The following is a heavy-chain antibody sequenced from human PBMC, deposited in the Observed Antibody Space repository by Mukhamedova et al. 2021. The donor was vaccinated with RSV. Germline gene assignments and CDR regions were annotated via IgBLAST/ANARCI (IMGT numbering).Heavy chain of an antibody. V-gene: IGHV5-51*01. J-gene: IGHJ3*02. D-gene: IGHD5-18*01. CDR2: IYPGDSDT. Sequence: GIIYPGDSDTRYSPSFQGQVTISADKSISTAYLQWSSLKASDTAMYYCVRQQIQLWLRDAFDIWGQGTMVTVSS. CDR3: VRQQIQLWLRDAFDI.